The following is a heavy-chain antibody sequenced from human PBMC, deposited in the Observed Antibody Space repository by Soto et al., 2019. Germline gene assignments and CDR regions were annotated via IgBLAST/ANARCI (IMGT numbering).Heavy chain of an antibody. J-gene: IGHJ6*02. CDR3: ARVESGRYYYYGMDV. V-gene: IGHV4-59*12. CDR2: IYYSGST. Sequence: SETLSLTCTVSGGSISSYYWSWIRQPPGKGLEWIGYIYYSGSTYYNPSLKSRITISVDTSKSQFSLKLSSVTAADTAVYYCARVESGRYYYYGMDVWGQGTTVTVSS. CDR1: GGSISSYY.